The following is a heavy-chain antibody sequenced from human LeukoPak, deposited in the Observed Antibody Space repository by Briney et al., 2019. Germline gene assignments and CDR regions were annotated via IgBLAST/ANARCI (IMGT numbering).Heavy chain of an antibody. V-gene: IGHV4-59*01. J-gene: IGHJ4*02. CDR1: GGSISSYY. CDR2: IYYSGST. CDR3: ARLYSSSLGRVFDY. Sequence: PSKTLSLTCTVSGGSISSYYWSWIRHPPGKGLEWIGYIYYSGSTNYSPSLKSRVTISVDTSKNQFSLKLSSVTAADTAVYYCARLYSSSLGRVFDYWGQGTLVTISS. D-gene: IGHD6-13*01.